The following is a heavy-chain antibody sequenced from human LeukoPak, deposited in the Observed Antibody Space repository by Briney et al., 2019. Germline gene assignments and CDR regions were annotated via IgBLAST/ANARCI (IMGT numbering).Heavy chain of an antibody. J-gene: IGHJ4*02. CDR2: IKQDGSEK. CDR1: GFTFSSYW. Sequence: GGSLRLSCAASGFTFSSYWMSWVRQAPGKGLEGVANIKQDGSEKYYVDSVKGRFTISRDNAKNSLYLQMNSLRDEDTAVYYCARESPAPYSSGWYLDYWGQGTLVTVSS. CDR3: ARESPAPYSSGWYLDY. D-gene: IGHD6-19*01. V-gene: IGHV3-7*01.